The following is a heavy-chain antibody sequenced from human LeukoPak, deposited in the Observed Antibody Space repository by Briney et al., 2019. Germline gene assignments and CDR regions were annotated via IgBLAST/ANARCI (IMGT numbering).Heavy chain of an antibody. CDR1: GGTFSSSA. J-gene: IGHJ4*02. CDR2: IIPLFGKA. Sequence: SVKVSCKTSGGTFSSSAISWVRQAPGQGLEWMGGIIPLFGKANYAQKFRDRVTITADESTSTVYMEMSSLTSDDTAVYYCARGGGGYNWNDVPDFWGQGTLVTVSS. D-gene: IGHD1-1*01. V-gene: IGHV1-69*13. CDR3: ARGGGGYNWNDVPDF.